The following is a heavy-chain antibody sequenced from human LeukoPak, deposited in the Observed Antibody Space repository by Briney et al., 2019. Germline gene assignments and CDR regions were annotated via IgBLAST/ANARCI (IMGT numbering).Heavy chain of an antibody. J-gene: IGHJ4*02. CDR3: AREVAYFAD. CDR1: GYTFTNFY. V-gene: IGHV1-2*02. Sequence: ASVKVSCKASGYTFTNFYIHWVRQDPGQGLEWMGWIHPTSGDTKYAQKFQGRVTMTSDPSTTTAYMELSRLRSDDTAVYYCAREVAYFADWGQGTLVTVSS. CDR2: IHPTSGDT. D-gene: IGHD5-12*01.